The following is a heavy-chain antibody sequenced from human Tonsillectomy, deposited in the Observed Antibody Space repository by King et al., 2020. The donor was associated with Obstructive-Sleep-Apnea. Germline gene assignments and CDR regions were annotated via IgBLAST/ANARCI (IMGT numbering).Heavy chain of an antibody. CDR1: GGSISYYD. J-gene: IGHJ3*02. Sequence: QLQESGPGLVKPSETLSLTCTVSGGSISYYDWSWIRQPPGKGLEWIGYIYYSGRTNNNTSLKSRVTISVDTSKNQFSWKLSSLTAEDTAVYYCARAMIRGIRSGEVAFDIWGQGTMVTVSS. CDR3: ARAMIRGIRSGEVAFDI. CDR2: IYYSGRT. D-gene: IGHD3-10*01. V-gene: IGHV4-59*01.